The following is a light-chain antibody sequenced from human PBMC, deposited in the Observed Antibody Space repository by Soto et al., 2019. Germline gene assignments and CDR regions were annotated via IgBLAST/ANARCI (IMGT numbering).Light chain of an antibody. CDR3: SSYTSSSTVV. J-gene: IGLJ2*01. CDR2: EVS. V-gene: IGLV2-14*01. Sequence: QPVLTQPASVSGSPGQSITISCTGTSSDVGTYNYVSWYQQHPGKAPKLMIYEVSNRPSGVSNRFSASKSGNTASLTISGLQAEDEADYYCSSYTSSSTVVFGGGTKVTVL. CDR1: SSDVGTYNY.